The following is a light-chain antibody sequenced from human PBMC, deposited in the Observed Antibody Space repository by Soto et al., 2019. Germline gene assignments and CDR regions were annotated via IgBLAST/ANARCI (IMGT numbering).Light chain of an antibody. CDR1: QGIRND. CDR2: SAS. Sequence: DIQMTQSPSSLSASVGYRVTITCRASQGIRNDLAWYQQKPGKAPKLLIYSASSLQSGVPSRFSGSGFGTDFTLTISSLQPEDFATYYCQQADTFPITFGQGTRLEI. CDR3: QQADTFPIT. V-gene: IGKV1-17*01. J-gene: IGKJ5*01.